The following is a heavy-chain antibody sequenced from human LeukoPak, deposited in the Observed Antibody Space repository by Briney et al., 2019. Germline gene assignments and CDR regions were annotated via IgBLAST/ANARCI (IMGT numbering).Heavy chain of an antibody. CDR1: GCTFRNDW. J-gene: IGHJ4*02. CDR2: IKSDGSAK. V-gene: IGHV3-7*01. CDR3: ARDRGGGYFDY. Sequence: GGSLRLSCAASGCTFRNDWMSWVRQAPGKGLEWAAIIKSDGSAKYYVDSVKGRFDISRDNDKNSLYLQMSNLRAEDTAVYYCARDRGGGYFDYWGQGNLVTVSS.